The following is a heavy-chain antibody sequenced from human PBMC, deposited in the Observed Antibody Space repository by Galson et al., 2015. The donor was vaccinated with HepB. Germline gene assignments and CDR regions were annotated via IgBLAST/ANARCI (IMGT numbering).Heavy chain of an antibody. D-gene: IGHD7-27*01. J-gene: IGHJ3*02. CDR2: IGTAGDT. Sequence: SLRLSCAASGFTFSSYDMHWVRQATGKGLEWVSAIGTAGDTYYPGSVKGRFTISRENAKNSLYLQMNSLRAGDTAVYYCARLSPLSGGYDAFDIWGQGTMVTVSS. CDR1: GFTFSSYD. CDR3: ARLSPLSGGYDAFDI. V-gene: IGHV3-13*01.